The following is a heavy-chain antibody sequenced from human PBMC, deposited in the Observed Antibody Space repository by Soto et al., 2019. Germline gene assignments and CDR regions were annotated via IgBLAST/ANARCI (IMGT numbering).Heavy chain of an antibody. D-gene: IGHD3-9*01. CDR3: ARRENYDILILDY. J-gene: IGHJ4*02. V-gene: IGHV4-59*08. CDR2: IHYSGST. CDR1: GGSISSYY. Sequence: TSETLSLTCTVSGGSISSYYWSWIRQPPGKGLEWIGYIHYSGSTKYNPSLKSRVTISVDTSKNQFSLKLSSVTAADTAVYYCARRENYDILILDYWGRGTLVTVSS.